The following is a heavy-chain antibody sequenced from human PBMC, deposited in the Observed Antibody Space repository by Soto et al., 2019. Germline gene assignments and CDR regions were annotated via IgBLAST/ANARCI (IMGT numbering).Heavy chain of an antibody. J-gene: IGHJ6*03. CDR3: AREWHCSGGSCYSLSYYYYYMDV. D-gene: IGHD2-15*01. V-gene: IGHV1-8*01. CDR2: MNPNSGNT. Sequence: ASVKVSCKASGYTFTSYDINWVRQATGQGLEWMGWMNPNSGNTGYAQKFQGRVTMTRNTSISTAYMELSSLRSEDTAVYYCAREWHCSGGSCYSLSYYYYYMDVWGKGTTVTVS. CDR1: GYTFTSYD.